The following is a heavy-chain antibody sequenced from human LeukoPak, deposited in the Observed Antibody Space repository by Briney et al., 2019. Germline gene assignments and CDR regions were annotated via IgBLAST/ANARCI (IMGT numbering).Heavy chain of an antibody. CDR2: ISAYNGNT. CDR1: GYTLTSYG. CDR3: ARIETLGELSLTVFDY. D-gene: IGHD3-16*02. Sequence: GASVKVSCKASGYTLTSYGISWVRQAPGQGLEWMGWISAYNGNTNYAQKLQGRVTMTTDTSTSTAYMELRSLRSDDTAVYYCARIETLGELSLTVFDYWGQGTLVTVSS. V-gene: IGHV1-18*01. J-gene: IGHJ4*02.